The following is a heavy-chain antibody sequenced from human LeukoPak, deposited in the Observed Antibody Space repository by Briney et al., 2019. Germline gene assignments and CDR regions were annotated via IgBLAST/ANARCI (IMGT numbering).Heavy chain of an antibody. V-gene: IGHV3-7*01. J-gene: IGHJ4*02. CDR2: IKEDGSET. CDR3: ARSRYYFDY. Sequence: PGGSLRLSCAASGFTFSSYWMSWVRQAPGKGLEWVANIKEDGSETYYVDSVKGRFTISRDNAKNSLYLQMNSLRAEDTAVYSCARSRYYFDYWGQGALVTVSS. CDR1: GFTFSSYW.